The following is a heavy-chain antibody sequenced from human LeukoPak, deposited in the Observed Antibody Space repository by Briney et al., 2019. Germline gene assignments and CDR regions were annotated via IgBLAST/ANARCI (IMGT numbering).Heavy chain of an antibody. D-gene: IGHD3-10*01. CDR2: INHSGST. J-gene: IGHJ5*02. Sequence: GSLRLSCAASGFTFSTYVMHWVRQAPGKGLEWIGEINHSGSTNYNPSLKSRVTISVDTSKNQFSLKLSSVTAADTAVYYCARGRPVLLWFGEPSNWFDPWGQGTLVTVSS. CDR3: ARGRPVLLWFGEPSNWFDP. V-gene: IGHV4-34*01. CDR1: GFTFSTYV.